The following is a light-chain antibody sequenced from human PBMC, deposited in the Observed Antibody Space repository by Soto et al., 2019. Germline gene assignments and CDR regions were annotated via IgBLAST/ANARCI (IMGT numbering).Light chain of an antibody. J-gene: IGKJ4*01. CDR2: AAS. CDR3: HQLNRYPRT. Sequence: DIRWTQSPSFLSASVGERVIITCGASHEISGDLAWYQQKPGEAPKLLIYAASTLRSGVPSRCSGTRSGPEFPLTVRSLKPEDIATYYRHQLNRYPRTFPRSTKVDIK. V-gene: IGKV1-9*01. CDR1: HEISGD.